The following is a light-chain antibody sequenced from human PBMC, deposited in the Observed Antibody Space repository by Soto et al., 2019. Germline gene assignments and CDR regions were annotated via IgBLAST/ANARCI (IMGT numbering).Light chain of an antibody. Sequence: SVVAQLPSGSESPGLGNKSSCSAKNSKIGRTTVRWYEQLPVTAANVLIYTNDKRPSGVPDRFSGSKSGTSASLAISGLQSEDEADYDCAAWDDSLKGHVFGTGTKVTVL. J-gene: IGLJ1*01. CDR2: TND. CDR3: AAWDDSLKGHV. CDR1: NSKIGRTT. V-gene: IGLV1-44*01.